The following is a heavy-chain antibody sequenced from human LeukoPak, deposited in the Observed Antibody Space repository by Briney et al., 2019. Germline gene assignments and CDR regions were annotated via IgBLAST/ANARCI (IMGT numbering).Heavy chain of an antibody. V-gene: IGHV3-23*01. CDR3: AKSGSYERWFDP. CDR2: ISGSGGHT. Sequence: SGGSLRLSCAASGFTFSSYSMNWVRQAPGKGPEWVSGISGSGGHTHYADSVKGRFTISRDNSKKTLYLEVFSLRADDTAVYYCAKSGSYERWFDPWGQGTLVTVSS. J-gene: IGHJ5*02. D-gene: IGHD1-26*01. CDR1: GFTFSSYS.